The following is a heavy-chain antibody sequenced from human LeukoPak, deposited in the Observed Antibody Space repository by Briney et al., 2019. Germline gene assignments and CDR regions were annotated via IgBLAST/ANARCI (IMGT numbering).Heavy chain of an antibody. CDR1: GGTFSSYA. CDR3: AREYCSSSSCYGGNWFDP. J-gene: IGHJ5*02. V-gene: IGHV1-69*05. CDR2: IMPIFGII. Sequence: SVKVSCKASGGTFSSYAINWVRQAPGQGLEWMGRIMPIFGIINYAQKFQGRVTITTDESTSTAHMELSSLRSEDTAVYYCAREYCSSSSCYGGNWFDPWGQGALVTVSS. D-gene: IGHD2-2*01.